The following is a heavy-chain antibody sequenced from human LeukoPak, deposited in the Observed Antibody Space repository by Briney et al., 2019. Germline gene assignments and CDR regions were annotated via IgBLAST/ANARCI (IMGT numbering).Heavy chain of an antibody. CDR3: AKDQSIVGATYRFDP. CDR2: ISGSGGST. CDR1: GFTFSSYA. V-gene: IGHV3-23*01. J-gene: IGHJ5*02. Sequence: GGSLRLFCAASGFTFSSYAMSWVRQAPGKGLEWVSAISGSGGSTYYADCVKGPFTISRDNSKNTLYLQMNSLRAEDTAVYYCAKDQSIVGATYRFDPWGQGTLVAVSS. D-gene: IGHD1-26*01.